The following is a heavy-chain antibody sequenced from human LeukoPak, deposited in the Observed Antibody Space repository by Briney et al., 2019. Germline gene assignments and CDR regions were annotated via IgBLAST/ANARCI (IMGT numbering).Heavy chain of an antibody. J-gene: IGHJ4*02. D-gene: IGHD3-3*01. V-gene: IGHV3-23*01. CDR1: GFTFSNFA. CDR3: AKARWSGPFYFDY. CDR2: ISGSGGIT. Sequence: GGSLRLPCAASGFTFSNFAMNWVRQAPGKGLEWVSTISGSGGITYYADSVKGRFTISRDNSKNALYLQMNSLRAEDTAVYYCAKARWSGPFYFDYWGQGTLVTVSS.